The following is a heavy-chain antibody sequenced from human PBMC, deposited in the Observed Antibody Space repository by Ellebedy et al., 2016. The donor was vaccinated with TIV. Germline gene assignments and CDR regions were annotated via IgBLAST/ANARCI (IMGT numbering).Heavy chain of an antibody. CDR1: GFTAFNFA. CDR2: VGGGDVRT. CDR3: AKGHTASFFYLLDS. D-gene: IGHD2-2*01. Sequence: GESLKISCEASGFTAFNFAMSWVRQAPGQGLEWVSAVGGGDVRTFYADAVKGRFTISRDNSKNTATLQMQSLRAEDTALYYCAKGHTASFFYLLDSWGQGTLVTVSS. V-gene: IGHV3-23*01. J-gene: IGHJ5*01.